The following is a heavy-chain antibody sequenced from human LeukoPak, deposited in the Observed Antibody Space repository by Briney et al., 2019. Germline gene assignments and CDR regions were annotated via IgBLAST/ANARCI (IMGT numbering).Heavy chain of an antibody. CDR1: GGSFSGYC. CDR2: INHNGGT. CDR3: AKGRGPADSGWSFDY. Sequence: SESLSLTWAVDGGSFSGYCWSWIRPLPGRGLEWIGAINHNGGTNYSPSLNGGVTLSVDTSKNQFSLKLNSVTTADTAVYYCAKGRGPADSGWSFDYWGQGTLVTVSS. V-gene: IGHV4-34*01. J-gene: IGHJ4*02. D-gene: IGHD6-19*01.